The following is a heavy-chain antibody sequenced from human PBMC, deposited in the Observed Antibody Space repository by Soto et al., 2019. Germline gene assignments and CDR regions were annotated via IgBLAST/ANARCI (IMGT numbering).Heavy chain of an antibody. J-gene: IGHJ5*02. V-gene: IGHV5-51*01. CDR2: VYPSDSRT. CDR1: GYDFTGYW. Sequence: GXXXKISCEASGYDFTGYWIVWVRQMPGKGLEWMGIVYPSDSRTKYSPSFQGQVTISADTSTSTTYLQWTSLKASDTAMYYCARGNVANWFGPWGQGTLVTVSS. CDR3: ARGNVANWFGP.